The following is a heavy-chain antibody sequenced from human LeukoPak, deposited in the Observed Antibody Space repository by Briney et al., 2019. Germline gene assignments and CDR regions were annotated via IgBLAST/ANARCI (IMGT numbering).Heavy chain of an antibody. CDR1: GFTFSSYW. V-gene: IGHV3-30*03. CDR3: ARVSKPGWFDYYYMDV. D-gene: IGHD3-10*01. Sequence: GGSLRLSCAASGFTFSSYWMSWVRQAPGKGLEWLAAVLSDGSDQYYGDSVQGRFTVSRDNSKNTLYLQMDNLRFEDTAVYYCARVSKPGWFDYYYMDVWGKGTTVIVSS. J-gene: IGHJ6*03. CDR2: VLSDGSDQ.